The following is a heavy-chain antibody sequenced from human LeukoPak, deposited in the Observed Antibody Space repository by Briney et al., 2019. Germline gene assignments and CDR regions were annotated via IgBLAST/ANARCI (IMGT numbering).Heavy chain of an antibody. CDR1: GFTFSSCG. CDR3: VKEQGSGSYRTADY. Sequence: GGSLRLSCAASGFTFSSCGMHWVRQAPGKGLEWVAVITYDGDTTYFEDSVKGRFTISRDTSKSTLYLQMNSLGAEDTAVYYCVKEQGSGSYRTADYWGQGTLVTVSS. CDR2: ITYDGDTT. D-gene: IGHD3-10*01. J-gene: IGHJ4*02. V-gene: IGHV3-30*18.